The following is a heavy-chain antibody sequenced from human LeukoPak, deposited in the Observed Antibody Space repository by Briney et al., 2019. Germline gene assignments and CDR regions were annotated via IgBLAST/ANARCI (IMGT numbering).Heavy chain of an antibody. CDR2: ISYDGSAK. J-gene: IGHJ4*02. Sequence: GGPLRLSCAASGFTFNTYGMHWVRQAPGKGLEWLAVISYDGSAKYYAGSVKGRFTISRDNSQNTVSLQMNSLRAEDTAVYYCAKEKVPYNWNPFDYWGQGTLVTVSS. V-gene: IGHV3-30*18. CDR1: GFTFNTYG. CDR3: AKEKVPYNWNPFDY. D-gene: IGHD1-20*01.